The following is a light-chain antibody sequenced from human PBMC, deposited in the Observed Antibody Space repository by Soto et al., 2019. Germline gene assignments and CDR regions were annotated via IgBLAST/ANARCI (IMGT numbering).Light chain of an antibody. J-gene: IGKJ1*01. CDR2: KAS. Sequence: DIQMTQSPSTLSASVGDRVTITCRASQNINTWLAWYQQKPGKAPNLLIYKASSLESGVPPRFSGSGSGTEFTLIISSLQPDDFATYYCQQYYSKPGTFGQGTKVEIK. CDR1: QNINTW. V-gene: IGKV1-5*03. CDR3: QQYYSKPGT.